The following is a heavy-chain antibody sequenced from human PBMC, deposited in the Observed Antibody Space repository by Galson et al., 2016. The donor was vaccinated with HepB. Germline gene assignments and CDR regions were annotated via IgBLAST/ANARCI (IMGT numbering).Heavy chain of an antibody. Sequence: SETLSLTCTVSGVSISSSSFYWDWTRQPPGKGLEWIGTIHYSGSTYYNSSLKSRVTISVDTSKNQFSLNLNSVTAADTAGYYCARRGPLGNDYIWGNQALGPWGQGTLVTVSS. J-gene: IGHJ5*02. D-gene: IGHD3-16*01. CDR3: ARRGPLGNDYIWGNQALGP. V-gene: IGHV4-39*01. CDR1: GVSISSSSFY. CDR2: IHYSGST.